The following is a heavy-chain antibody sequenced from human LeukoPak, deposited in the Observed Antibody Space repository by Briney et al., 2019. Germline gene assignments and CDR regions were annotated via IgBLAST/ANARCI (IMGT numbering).Heavy chain of an antibody. J-gene: IGHJ5*02. V-gene: IGHV4-39*07. Sequence: SETLSLTCTVSGASFNSDDQYWNWIRQSPGKGLEWIGSIHPSGMLYNNPSLKSRVTMSVDTSKNQFSLKLSSVTAADTAVYYCAGCGGDCYSVGWFDPWGQGTLVTVSS. D-gene: IGHD2-21*02. CDR1: GASFNSDDQY. CDR2: IHPSGML. CDR3: AGCGGDCYSVGWFDP.